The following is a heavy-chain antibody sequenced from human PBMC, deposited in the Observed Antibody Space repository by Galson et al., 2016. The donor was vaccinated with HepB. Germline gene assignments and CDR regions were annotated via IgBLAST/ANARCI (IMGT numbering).Heavy chain of an antibody. D-gene: IGHD4-11*01. V-gene: IGHV4-4*07. Sequence: SETLSLTCTVSGGSISSYYWSWIRQPAGKGLEWIGRINSGGSTNYNPSLKSRVTMSVDTSKNQFSLKVSSVTAADTAVYYCARATTGSYYYFDYWGQGALVTVSS. CDR1: GGSISSYY. CDR2: INSGGST. J-gene: IGHJ4*02. CDR3: ARATTGSYYYFDY.